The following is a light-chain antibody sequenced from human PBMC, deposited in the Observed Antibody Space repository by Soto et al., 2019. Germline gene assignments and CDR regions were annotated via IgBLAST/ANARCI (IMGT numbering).Light chain of an antibody. CDR2: AAS. V-gene: IGKV1-27*01. J-gene: IGKJ4*01. CDR1: QSIGAY. CDR3: QKYNSAPLT. Sequence: DIQMTQSPSSLCASLGDRVTITCPGSQSIGAYLSWFQQKPEKDPRLLIYAASALQSGVPSRFSGGGSGTDFTLTINSLQPEDVATYYCQKYNSAPLTFGGGTKVEIK.